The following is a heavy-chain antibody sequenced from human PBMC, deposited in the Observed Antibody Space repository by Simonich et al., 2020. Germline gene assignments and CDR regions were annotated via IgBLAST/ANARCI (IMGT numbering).Heavy chain of an antibody. CDR1: GFTFSSYA. V-gene: IGHV3-23*01. Sequence: EVQLLESGGGLVQPVGSLRLSCAASGFTFSSYAMSWVRQAPVKGREWVSAIRGSGGSTYYADSVKGRFTNARDNSKNTLYLQMNSLRAEDTAVYYCAKEESYSSTSCYDAFDIWGQGTMVTVSS. D-gene: IGHD2-2*01. J-gene: IGHJ3*02. CDR3: AKEESYSSTSCYDAFDI. CDR2: IRGSGGST.